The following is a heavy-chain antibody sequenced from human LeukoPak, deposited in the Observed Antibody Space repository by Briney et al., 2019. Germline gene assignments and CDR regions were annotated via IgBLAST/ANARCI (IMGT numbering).Heavy chain of an antibody. V-gene: IGHV1-18*01. CDR1: GYTFTRYG. Sequence: ASEKVSCKASGYTFTRYGISRVRQAPGPGLEWIGWISAYNGNTNYAQKLQGKVTMTTDTDTSTAYMELRSLRSDDTAVYYCARGGAVAADNWFDPWGQGTLVTVSS. D-gene: IGHD6-19*01. J-gene: IGHJ5*02. CDR3: ARGGAVAADNWFDP. CDR2: ISAYNGNT.